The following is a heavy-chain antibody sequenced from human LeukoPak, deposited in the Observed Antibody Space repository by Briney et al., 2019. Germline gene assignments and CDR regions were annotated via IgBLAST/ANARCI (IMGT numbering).Heavy chain of an antibody. CDR1: GIIFSNYW. CDR2: IKEGGSEK. Sequence: GGSLRLSCAASGIIFSNYWMTWVRQAPGKGLEWVANIKEGGSEKYYVDSVKGRFTISRDNAKNSLYLQMNSLRAEDTAVYYCATYCGGDCYSPHDAFDMWGQGTMVTVSS. D-gene: IGHD2-21*02. CDR3: ATYCGGDCYSPHDAFDM. V-gene: IGHV3-7*05. J-gene: IGHJ3*02.